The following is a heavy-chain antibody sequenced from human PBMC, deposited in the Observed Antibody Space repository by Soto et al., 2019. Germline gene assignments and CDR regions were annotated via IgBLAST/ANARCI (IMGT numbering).Heavy chain of an antibody. CDR2: INPSGGST. CDR3: ARLTLAHDSSGYHIFDY. D-gene: IGHD3-22*01. CDR1: GYTFTSYY. J-gene: IGHJ4*02. V-gene: IGHV1-46*01. Sequence: GASVKVSCKASGYTFTSYYMHWVRQAPGQGLEWMGIINPSGGSTSYAQKFQGRVTMTRDTSTSTVYMEWSSLKASDSAMYYCARLTLAHDSSGYHIFDYWGLGTLVTVSS.